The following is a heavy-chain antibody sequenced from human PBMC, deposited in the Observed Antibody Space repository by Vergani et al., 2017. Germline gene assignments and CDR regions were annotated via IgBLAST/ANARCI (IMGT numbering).Heavy chain of an antibody. Sequence: QVQLQQWGAGLLKPSETLSLTCAVYGGSFSGYYWSWIRQPPGKGLEWIGEINHSGSTNYNPSLKSRVTISVDTSKTQFSLKLSSVTAADTALYYCARGSDTMIVVYWGQGTLVTVSS. D-gene: IGHD3-22*01. CDR2: INHSGST. CDR3: ARGSDTMIVVY. CDR1: GGSFSGYY. V-gene: IGHV4-34*01. J-gene: IGHJ4*02.